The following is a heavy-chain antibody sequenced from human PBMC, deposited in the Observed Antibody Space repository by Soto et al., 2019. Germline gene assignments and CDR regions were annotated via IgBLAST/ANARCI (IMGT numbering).Heavy chain of an antibody. D-gene: IGHD6-13*01. Sequence: GGSLRLSCAASGFTFSRNNMNWVRQAPGKGLEWVSYISSSGSTIYYADSVKGRSTISRDNAKNSLYLQMNSLRDEDTAVYYCARDRGSSSWYPPDAFDIWGQGTMVTVSS. CDR1: GFTFSRNN. CDR3: ARDRGSSSWYPPDAFDI. CDR2: ISSSGSTI. J-gene: IGHJ3*02. V-gene: IGHV3-48*02.